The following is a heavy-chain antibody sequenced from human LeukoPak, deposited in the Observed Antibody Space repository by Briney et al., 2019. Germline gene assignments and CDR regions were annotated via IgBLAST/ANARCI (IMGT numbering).Heavy chain of an antibody. CDR2: IYNSGST. CDR1: GGSISSYY. CDR3: ARRPFFFNYDILTGPTPPYYYYYGMDV. D-gene: IGHD3-9*01. J-gene: IGHJ6*02. Sequence: SETLSLTCTVSGGSISSYYWSWIRQPAGKGLEWIGRIYNSGSTNYNPSLKSRVTMSVDTSKNQFSLKLSSVTAADTAVYYCARRPFFFNYDILTGPTPPYYYYYGMDVWGQGTTVTVSS. V-gene: IGHV4-4*07.